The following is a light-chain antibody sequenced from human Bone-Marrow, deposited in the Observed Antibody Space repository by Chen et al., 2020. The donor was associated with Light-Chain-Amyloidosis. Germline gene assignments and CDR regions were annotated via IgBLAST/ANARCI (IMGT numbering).Light chain of an antibody. Sequence: EIVLTQSPGTLSLPPGERATLSCRASQSVSSSYLAWYQQKPGQAPRLLIYGASSRATGIPDRFSGSGSGTDFTLTINRLEPEDFAVYYCQQYGSSLYTFGQGTKLEIK. V-gene: IGKV3-20*01. J-gene: IGKJ2*01. CDR3: QQYGSSLYT. CDR2: GAS. CDR1: QSVSSSY.